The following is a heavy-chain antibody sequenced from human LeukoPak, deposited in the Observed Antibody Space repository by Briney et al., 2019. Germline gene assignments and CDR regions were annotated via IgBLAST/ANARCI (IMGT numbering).Heavy chain of an antibody. D-gene: IGHD3-16*01. CDR3: ARSRVWGSSLGDY. Sequence: GGSLRLSCAASGFTFSSYWMHWVRQAPGKGLVWVSRINTDGSSTSYADSVKGRFTTSRDNAKNTLYLQMNSLRAEDTAVYYCARSRVWGSSLGDYWGQGTLVTVSS. J-gene: IGHJ4*02. CDR1: GFTFSSYW. V-gene: IGHV3-74*01. CDR2: INTDGSST.